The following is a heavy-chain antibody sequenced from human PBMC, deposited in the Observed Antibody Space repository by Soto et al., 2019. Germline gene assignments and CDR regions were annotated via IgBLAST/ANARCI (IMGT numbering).Heavy chain of an antibody. CDR3: ARDERGVVAATPGGWFDP. CDR2: INPSGGST. Sequence: QVQLVQSGAEVKKPGASVKVSCKASGYTFTSYYMHWVRQAPGQGLEWMGIINPSGGSTSYAQKYRGGVTRTRDTSTSTVYMELSSLRSEDTAVYYCARDERGVVAATPGGWFDPWGQGTLVTVSS. D-gene: IGHD2-15*01. J-gene: IGHJ5*02. CDR1: GYTFTSYY. V-gene: IGHV1-46*01.